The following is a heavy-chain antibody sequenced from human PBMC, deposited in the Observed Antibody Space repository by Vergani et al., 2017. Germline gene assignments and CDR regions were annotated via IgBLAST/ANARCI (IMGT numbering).Heavy chain of an antibody. D-gene: IGHD3-22*01. CDR1: GYTLTELS. V-gene: IGHV1-2*02. CDR3: ASSPYYYDSSGYDYYYGMDV. CDR2: INPNSGGT. J-gene: IGHJ6*02. Sequence: QVQLVQSGAEVKKPGASVKVSCKVSGYTLTELSMHWVRQAPGQGLEWMGWINPNSGGTNYAQKFQGRVTMTRDTSISTAYMELSRLRSDDTAVYYCASSPYYYDSSGYDYYYGMDVWGQGTTVTVSS.